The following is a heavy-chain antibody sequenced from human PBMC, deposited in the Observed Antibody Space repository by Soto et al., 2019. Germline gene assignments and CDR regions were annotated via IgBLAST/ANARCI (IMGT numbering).Heavy chain of an antibody. CDR1: GGSISSYY. Sequence: SETLSLTCTVSGGSISSYYWSWIRQPPGKGLEWIGYIYYSGSTNYNPSLKSRVTISVDTSKNQFSLKLSSVTAADTAVYYCARGGIAARPPKFDYWGQGTLVTVSS. CDR2: IYYSGST. J-gene: IGHJ4*02. D-gene: IGHD6-6*01. V-gene: IGHV4-59*01. CDR3: ARGGIAARPPKFDY.